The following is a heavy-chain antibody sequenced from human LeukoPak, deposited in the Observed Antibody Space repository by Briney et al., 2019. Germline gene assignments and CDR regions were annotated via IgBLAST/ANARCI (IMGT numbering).Heavy chain of an antibody. J-gene: IGHJ6*02. CDR2: IYYSGST. D-gene: IGHD2-21*02. CDR3: ASGNPRATPQNDIVVVTATNYYYYGMDV. CDR1: GGSISSGGYY. V-gene: IGHV4-31*03. Sequence: SETLSLTCTVSGGSISSGGYYWSWIRQHPGKGLEWIGYIYYSGSTYYNPSLKSRVTISVDTSKNQFSLKLSSVTAADTAVYYCASGNPRATPQNDIVVVTATNYYYYGMDVWGQGTTVTVSS.